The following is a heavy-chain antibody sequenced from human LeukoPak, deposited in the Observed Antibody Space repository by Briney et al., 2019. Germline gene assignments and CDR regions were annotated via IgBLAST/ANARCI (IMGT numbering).Heavy chain of an antibody. CDR2: IYTSGST. CDR1: GGSISSYY. V-gene: IGHV4-4*07. D-gene: IGHD3-9*01. CDR3: ARDAYFDWAYYFDY. J-gene: IGHJ4*02. Sequence: PSETLSLTCTVSGGSISSYYWSWIRQPAGKGLEWIGRIYTSGSTNYNPSLKSRVTMSVDTSKNQFSLKLSSVTAADTAVYYCARDAYFDWAYYFDYWGQGTLVTVSS.